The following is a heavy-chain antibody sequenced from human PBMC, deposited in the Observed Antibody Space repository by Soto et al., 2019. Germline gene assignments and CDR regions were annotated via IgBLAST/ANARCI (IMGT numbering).Heavy chain of an antibody. V-gene: IGHV3-23*01. Sequence: EVQLLESGGGLVQPGGSLRLSCAASGFTFSSYAMRWVRQAPGKGLEWVSAISGSGGSTYYADSVKGRFTISRDNSKHTLFLQMNRRRAEDTAVYYCARRGPGTYFDYWGQGTLVTVSS. CDR2: ISGSGGST. D-gene: IGHD6-13*01. CDR3: ARRGPGTYFDY. CDR1: GFTFSSYA. J-gene: IGHJ4*02.